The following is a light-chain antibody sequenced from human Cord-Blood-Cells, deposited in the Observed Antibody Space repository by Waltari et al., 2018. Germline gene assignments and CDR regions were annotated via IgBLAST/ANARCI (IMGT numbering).Light chain of an antibody. V-gene: IGKV1-39*01. CDR1: QSISSY. Sequence: DIQMTQSPSSLSASVGDRVTITCRASQSISSYLNWYQQKPGKAPKLLIYAASSLQSGVPSRFSGSGSGTDFTLTISSLQSEDFAVYYCQQYNNWPRTFGQGT. CDR2: AAS. CDR3: QQYNNWPRT. J-gene: IGKJ1*01.